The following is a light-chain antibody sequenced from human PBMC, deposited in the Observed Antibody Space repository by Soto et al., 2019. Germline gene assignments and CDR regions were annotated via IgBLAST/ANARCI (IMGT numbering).Light chain of an antibody. CDR3: MQGTHWPRT. Sequence: DVVMTQSPLSLTVTLGQPASISCRSSQSLVHSSGKTYLNWFQQRPGQSPRRLIYNISNRDSGVPDRFSGSGSGTDFTLQISRVEAEDVGVYYCMQGTHWPRTFGQGTKVEIK. CDR1: QSLVHSSGKTY. J-gene: IGKJ1*01. V-gene: IGKV2-30*02. CDR2: NIS.